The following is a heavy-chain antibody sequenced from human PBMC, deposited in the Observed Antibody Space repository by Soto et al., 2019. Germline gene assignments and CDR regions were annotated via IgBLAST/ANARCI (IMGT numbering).Heavy chain of an antibody. CDR1: GYTFTSYD. J-gene: IGHJ5*02. CDR2: MNPNSGNT. V-gene: IGHV1-8*01. D-gene: IGHD2-15*01. CDR3: ARVEVGCSGGSCYDWFDP. Sequence: QVQLVQSGAEVKKPGASVKVSCKASGYTFTSYDINWVRQATGQGLEWMGWMNPNSGNTGYAQKFQGRVTMTRNTSLSQAYMELSSLRSEDTAVYYCARVEVGCSGGSCYDWFDPWGQGTLVTVSS.